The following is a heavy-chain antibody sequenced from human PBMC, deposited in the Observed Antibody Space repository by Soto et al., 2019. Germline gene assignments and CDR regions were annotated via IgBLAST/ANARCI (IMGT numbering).Heavy chain of an antibody. V-gene: IGHV4-34*01. Sequence: SETLSLTCGVNGGSFSGYYWSWMRQPPGKGRQRFGEINHSESTDYNPSLKSRVTISLDTSKNQFSLKVTSVTAADAAVYYCARGRQGSRLTMVRGGIRSGYGLDVWGQGTTVTVSS. CDR1: GGSFSGYY. D-gene: IGHD3-10*01. CDR3: ARGRQGSRLTMVRGGIRSGYGLDV. J-gene: IGHJ6*02. CDR2: INHSEST.